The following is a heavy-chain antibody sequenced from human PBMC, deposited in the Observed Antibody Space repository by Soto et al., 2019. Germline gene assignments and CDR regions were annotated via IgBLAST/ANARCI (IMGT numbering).Heavy chain of an antibody. V-gene: IGHV3-48*02. D-gene: IGHD6-13*01. J-gene: IGHJ5*02. CDR1: GFTFSTYS. CDR2: ITSSSSTI. CDR3: ARDNGIAGSFDP. Sequence: PGGSLRLSCAASGFTFSTYSMNWARQAPGKGLEWIAYITSSSSTIFYADSVKGRFTISRDNAKKSLYLQMNSLRDEDTSVYYCARDNGIAGSFDPWGQGTQVTVSS.